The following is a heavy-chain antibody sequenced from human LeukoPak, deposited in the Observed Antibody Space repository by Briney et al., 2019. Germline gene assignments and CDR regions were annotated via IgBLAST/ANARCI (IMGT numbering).Heavy chain of an antibody. CDR1: GGTFSSYA. CDR3: ARMVRHHPDY. J-gene: IGHJ4*02. D-gene: IGHD1-14*01. Sequence: GASVKVSCKASGGTFSSYAISWVRQAPGQGLEWMGGIIPIFGTANYAQKLQGRVTMTTDTSTSTAYMELRSLRSDDTAVYYCARMVRHHPDYWGQGTLVTVSS. CDR2: IIPIFGTA. V-gene: IGHV1-69*05.